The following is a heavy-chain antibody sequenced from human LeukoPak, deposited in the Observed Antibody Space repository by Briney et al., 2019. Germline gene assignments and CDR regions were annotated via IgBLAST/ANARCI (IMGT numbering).Heavy chain of an antibody. Sequence: GGSLRLSCVVSGYTLSSNYMSWFRQAPGKGLEWVSVIYSGGSTYYSDSVRGRFTISRDNSKNTLYLQMNSLRAEDTAVYYCARERCHLDYCGQGTLVTVSS. V-gene: IGHV3-66*01. D-gene: IGHD2-15*01. CDR3: ARERCHLDY. J-gene: IGHJ4*02. CDR1: GYTLSSNY. CDR2: IYSGGST.